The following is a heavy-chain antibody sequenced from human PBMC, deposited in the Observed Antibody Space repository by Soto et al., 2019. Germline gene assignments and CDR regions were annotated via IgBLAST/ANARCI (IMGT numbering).Heavy chain of an antibody. CDR3: AITPNCGDDCRAGIFRFFDL. D-gene: IGHD2-21*02. Sequence: EVQLLESGGGLVQPGGSLRLSCAASGFTFSIYAMSWVRQAPGKGLEWVSAISGSGGSIYFANSVKGWFTISRDNSKDTMYLQMNSLRAEDTAVYYCAITPNCGDDCRAGIFRFFDLWGRGILVTVSS. J-gene: IGHJ2*01. V-gene: IGHV3-23*01. CDR1: GFTFSIYA. CDR2: ISGSGGSI.